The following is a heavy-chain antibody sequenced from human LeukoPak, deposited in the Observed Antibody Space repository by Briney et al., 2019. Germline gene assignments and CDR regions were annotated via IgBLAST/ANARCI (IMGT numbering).Heavy chain of an antibody. CDR2: IDPSDSYT. CDR1: GYSFTSYW. CDR3: ARTYCSSTSCYHGAFDI. V-gene: IGHV5-10-1*01. J-gene: IGHJ3*02. Sequence: GESLRISCKGSGYSFTSYWISWVRQMPGEGLEWMGRIDPSDSYTNYSPSFQGHVTISADKSISTAYLQWSSLKASDTAMYYCARTYCSSTSCYHGAFDIWGQGTMVTVSS. D-gene: IGHD2-2*01.